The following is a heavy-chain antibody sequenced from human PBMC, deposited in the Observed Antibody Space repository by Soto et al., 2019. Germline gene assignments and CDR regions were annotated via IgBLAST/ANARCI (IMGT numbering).Heavy chain of an antibody. J-gene: IGHJ4*02. CDR3: ARRYGGNLDY. V-gene: IGHV4-59*08. D-gene: IGHD1-26*01. CDR2: IYHSGST. Sequence: SETLSLTCTVSGGSISSYYWSWIRQPSGKGLEWIGYIYHSGSTYYNPSLKSRVTISVDTSKNQFSLKLSSVTAADTAVYYCARRYGGNLDYWGQGTLVTVSS. CDR1: GGSISSYY.